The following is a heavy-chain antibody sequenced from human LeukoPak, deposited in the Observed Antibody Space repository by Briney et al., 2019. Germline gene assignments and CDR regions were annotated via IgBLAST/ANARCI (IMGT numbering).Heavy chain of an antibody. J-gene: IGHJ6*03. Sequence: SETLSLTCAVYGGSFSGYYWSWIRQPPGKGLEWSGEINHSGSTNYNPSLKSRVTISVDTSKNQFSLKLSSVTAADTAVYYCARGLVVPAAIYYYYMDVWGKGTTVTVSS. CDR3: ARGLVVPAAIYYYYMDV. CDR1: GGSFSGYY. V-gene: IGHV4-34*01. CDR2: INHSGST. D-gene: IGHD2-2*01.